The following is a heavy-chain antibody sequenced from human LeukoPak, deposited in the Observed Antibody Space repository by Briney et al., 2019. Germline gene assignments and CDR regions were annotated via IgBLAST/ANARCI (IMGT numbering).Heavy chain of an antibody. Sequence: SGTLSLTCTVSGGSISRYYWSWVRQPPGKGLEWVGDIYYSGSTNYNPSLKSRVTISVDTSKNQFSLKLSSVTAADTAVYYCARDKHGVFDYWGQGTLVTVSS. CDR2: IYYSGST. J-gene: IGHJ4*02. D-gene: IGHD2-21*01. CDR1: GGSISRYY. CDR3: ARDKHGVFDY. V-gene: IGHV4-59*01.